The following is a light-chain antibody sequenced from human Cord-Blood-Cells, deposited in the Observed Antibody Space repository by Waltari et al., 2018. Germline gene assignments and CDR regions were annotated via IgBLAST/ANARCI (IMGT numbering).Light chain of an antibody. CDR2: AAS. V-gene: IGKV1-39*01. CDR3: QQSYSTPYT. J-gene: IGKJ2*01. Sequence: DIQMTQPPSSLSASVGDRVTITCRASQSISSYLNWYQQKPGKAPKLLIYAASSLQSGVPSRFSGSGSGTDFTLTISSLQPEDFATYYCQQSYSTPYTFGKGKKMEIK. CDR1: QSISSY.